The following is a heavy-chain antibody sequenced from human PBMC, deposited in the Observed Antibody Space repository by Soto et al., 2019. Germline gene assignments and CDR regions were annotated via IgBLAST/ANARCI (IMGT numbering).Heavy chain of an antibody. V-gene: IGHV1-18*01. CDR1: GYTFISYG. D-gene: IGHD2-8*01. CDR3: AGVGKYCTNRVCSFYGMDV. J-gene: IGHJ6*02. CDR2: ISAYNGNT. Sequence: QVQLVQSGAEVKKPGASVKVSCKASGYTFISYGVSWVRQDPGQGLEWMGWISAYNGNTNYAQKFQGRVTMNTDTSTSTAYMELRSLRYDDTAVYYCAGVGKYCTNRVCSFYGMDVWGQGTTVTVSS.